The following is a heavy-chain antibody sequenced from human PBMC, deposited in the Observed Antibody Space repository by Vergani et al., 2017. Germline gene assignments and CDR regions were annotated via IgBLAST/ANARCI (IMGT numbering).Heavy chain of an antibody. Sequence: QVQLQESGPGLVKPPGTLSLTCTVSGGSISNNNWRSWVRQPPGKGLEWIGEVYHSGSTNYTPSLKSLVTISVDKSKNQISLKLRSVTAADTAVYYCVRQWKLQGAFDIWGQGTMVTVSS. CDR2: VYHSGST. V-gene: IGHV4-4*03. D-gene: IGHD1-1*01. J-gene: IGHJ3*02. CDR1: GGSISNNNW. CDR3: VRQWKLQGAFDI.